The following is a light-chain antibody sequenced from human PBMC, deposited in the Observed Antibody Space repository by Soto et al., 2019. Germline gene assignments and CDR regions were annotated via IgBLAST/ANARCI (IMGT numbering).Light chain of an antibody. CDR3: LQSYTIPYT. Sequence: DIQMTQSPSSLSASVGDRVTITCRASQSISSYLNWYQQKPGKAPKLLIYAASSLQSGVPSRFSGSGSGTDFTLTISSLQPEDFATYYCLQSYTIPYTFGQWTKLEIK. J-gene: IGKJ2*01. CDR1: QSISSY. CDR2: AAS. V-gene: IGKV1-39*01.